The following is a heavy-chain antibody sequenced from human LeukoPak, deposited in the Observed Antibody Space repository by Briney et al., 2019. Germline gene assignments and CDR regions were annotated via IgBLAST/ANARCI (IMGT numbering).Heavy chain of an antibody. Sequence: GDSLTLSCAASVTVRSNYTSWVRQAPANGLEWVSVIFSGRSTSYAYSFYSRFTISRDNSKNTVYLQIDGLRTEETGVYYCATNVVVVAATGVLDVWGQGTMVTVSS. CDR1: VTVRSNY. CDR2: IFSGRST. J-gene: IGHJ3*01. D-gene: IGHD2-15*01. CDR3: ATNVVVVAATGVLDV. V-gene: IGHV3-53*05.